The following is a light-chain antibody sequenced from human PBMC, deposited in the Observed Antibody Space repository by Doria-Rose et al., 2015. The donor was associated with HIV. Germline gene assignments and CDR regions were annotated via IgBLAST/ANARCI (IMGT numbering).Light chain of an antibody. CDR2: WAS. CDR3: QQYYDTPS. J-gene: IGKJ3*01. V-gene: IGKV4-1*01. Sequence: TQSPESLGTSLGERATLNCKSNQSLLYTSKNYLAWYQQKPGQPPKLLIYWASTRQSGVPARFSGSGSGTDFTITISSLEAEDVAVYYCQQYYDTPSFGPGTTVDIK. CDR1: QSLLYTSKNY.